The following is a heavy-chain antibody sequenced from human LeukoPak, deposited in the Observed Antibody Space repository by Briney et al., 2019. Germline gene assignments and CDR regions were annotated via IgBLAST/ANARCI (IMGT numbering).Heavy chain of an antibody. CDR1: GGSISSYY. CDR2: IYYSGST. J-gene: IGHJ3*02. CDR3: ARDVRDRDGFDI. D-gene: IGHD5-24*01. Sequence: SETLSLTCTVSGGSISSYYWSWIRQPPGKGLEWIGYIYYSGSTNYNPSLKSRVTISVDTSKNQFSLKLSSVTAADTAVYYCARDVRDRDGFDIWGQGTMVTASS. V-gene: IGHV4-59*01.